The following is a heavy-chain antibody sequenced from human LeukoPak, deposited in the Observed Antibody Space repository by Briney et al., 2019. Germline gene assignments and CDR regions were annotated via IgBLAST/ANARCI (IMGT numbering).Heavy chain of an antibody. D-gene: IGHD6-19*01. J-gene: IGHJ4*02. Sequence: SETLSLTCTVSGGSISSYYWSWIRQPAGKGLEWIGRIYTSGSTNYNPSLKSRVTMSVDTSKNQFSLKLSSVTAADTAVYYCAKLYVAGTQFDYWGQGTLVTVSS. CDR3: AKLYVAGTQFDY. CDR1: GGSISSYY. V-gene: IGHV4-4*07. CDR2: IYTSGST.